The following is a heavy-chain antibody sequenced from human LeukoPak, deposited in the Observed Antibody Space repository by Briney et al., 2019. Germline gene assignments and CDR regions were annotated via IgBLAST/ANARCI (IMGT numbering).Heavy chain of an antibody. Sequence: SVKVSCKASGGTFSSYAISWVRQAPGQGLEWMGGIIPIFGTANYAQKFQGRVTITADESTSTAYMELSSLRSEDTAVYYCARLQAGIAAAGAFDYWGQGTLVTVSS. CDR1: GGTFSSYA. CDR2: IIPIFGTA. V-gene: IGHV1-69*13. CDR3: ARLQAGIAAAGAFDY. D-gene: IGHD6-13*01. J-gene: IGHJ4*02.